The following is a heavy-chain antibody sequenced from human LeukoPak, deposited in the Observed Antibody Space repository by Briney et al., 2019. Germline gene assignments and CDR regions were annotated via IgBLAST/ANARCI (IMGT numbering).Heavy chain of an antibody. CDR3: ARGEDGYNSLDY. V-gene: IGHV4-34*09. J-gene: IGHJ4*02. CDR2: IDHSGNT. CDR1: GGSFSGYD. Sequence: PSETLSLTCAVYGGSFSGYDWSWFRQPPGKGLEWIGEIDHSGNTNYNPSLKSRVTISVDTSKNQFSLKLSSVTAADTAVYYCARGEDGYNSLDYWGQGTLVTVSS. D-gene: IGHD5-24*01.